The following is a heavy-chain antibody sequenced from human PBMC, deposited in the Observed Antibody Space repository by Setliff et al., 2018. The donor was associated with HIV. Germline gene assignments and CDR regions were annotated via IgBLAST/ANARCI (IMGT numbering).Heavy chain of an antibody. Sequence: ASVKVSCKASGYTFTTYSLHWVRQAPGQSLEWMGWINVGNGDTKYSQELQGRITTTRDTSANTAYMELSSLRSEDTAVYYCARIVRPSYYYYYYMDVWGKGTTVTVSS. CDR1: GYTFTTYS. D-gene: IGHD3-10*02. CDR2: INVGNGDT. V-gene: IGHV1-3*03. CDR3: ARIVRPSYYYYYYMDV. J-gene: IGHJ6*03.